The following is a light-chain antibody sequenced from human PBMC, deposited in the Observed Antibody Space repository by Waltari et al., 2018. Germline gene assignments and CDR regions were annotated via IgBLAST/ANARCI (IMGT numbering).Light chain of an antibody. CDR1: SGHNSYT. J-gene: IGLJ3*02. CDR3: ETWDSNTRV. CDR2: LEGSGNY. V-gene: IGLV4-60*03. Sequence: QPVLTQSSSASAALGSSVKVTCTLSSGHNSYTIAWHKKQPGKAPRYLVKLEGSGNYNKVSVVPDRFSVSSSGADRYLTIASLQSEDEADYYCETWDSNTRVFGGGTKVTVL.